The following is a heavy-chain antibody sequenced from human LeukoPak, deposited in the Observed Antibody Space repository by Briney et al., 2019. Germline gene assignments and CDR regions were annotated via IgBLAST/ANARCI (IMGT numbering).Heavy chain of an antibody. Sequence: GGSLRLSCAASGFTVSSNYMSWVRQAPGKGLEGVSVIYSGGSTYYADSVKGRFTISRDNSKNTLYLQMNSLRAEDTAVYYCARDIRRELVFDYWGQGTLVTVSS. CDR1: GFTVSSNY. D-gene: IGHD1-26*01. V-gene: IGHV3-66*01. J-gene: IGHJ4*02. CDR2: IYSGGST. CDR3: ARDIRRELVFDY.